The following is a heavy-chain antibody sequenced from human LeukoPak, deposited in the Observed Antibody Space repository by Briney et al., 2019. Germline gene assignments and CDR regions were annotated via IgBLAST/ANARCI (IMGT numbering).Heavy chain of an antibody. D-gene: IGHD6-19*01. CDR3: TKEHSSGWPTIDY. J-gene: IGHJ4*02. CDR2: INRNGGAI. CDR1: GFTFADYS. Sequence: GSLRLSCSASGFTFADYSMHWVHQAPGKGLEWVSVINRNGGAIKYADSVKGRFIISRDNSKNSLYLQMNSLRTEDTALYYCTKEHSSGWPTIDYWGQGTLVTVSS. V-gene: IGHV3-43*01.